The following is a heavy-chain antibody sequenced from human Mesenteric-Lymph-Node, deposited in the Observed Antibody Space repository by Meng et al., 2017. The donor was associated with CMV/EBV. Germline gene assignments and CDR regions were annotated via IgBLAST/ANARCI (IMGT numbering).Heavy chain of an antibody. CDR1: GGSITSNDFY. Sequence: SETLSLTCTVSGGSITSNDFYWGWIRQPPGKGLEWIGSIYHGGSTYHNPSLKSRVTMSEDTSKSQFSLKLMSVTAADTAVYYCARAAGNKWNYYYYGMDVWGQGTTVTVSS. CDR3: ARAAGNKWNYYYYGMDV. D-gene: IGHD2/OR15-2a*01. CDR2: IYHGGST. J-gene: IGHJ6*02. V-gene: IGHV4-39*07.